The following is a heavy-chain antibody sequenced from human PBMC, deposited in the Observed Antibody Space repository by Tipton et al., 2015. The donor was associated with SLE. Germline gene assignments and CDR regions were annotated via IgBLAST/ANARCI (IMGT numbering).Heavy chain of an antibody. Sequence: TLSLTCSVSGGSISSNYWIWIRQPPGKGLEWIGEVNHSGSTNYNPSLKSRVTIFVDTSKNQFSLRLSSVTAADTAVYYCARGWDYDFWSGYADYWGQGTLVTVSS. CDR1: GGSISSNY. CDR2: VNHSGST. CDR3: ARGWDYDFWSGYADY. V-gene: IGHV4-34*01. J-gene: IGHJ4*02. D-gene: IGHD3-3*01.